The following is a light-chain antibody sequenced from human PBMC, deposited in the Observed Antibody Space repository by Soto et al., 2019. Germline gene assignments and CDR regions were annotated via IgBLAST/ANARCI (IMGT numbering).Light chain of an antibody. J-gene: IGKJ5*01. Sequence: EIVMTQSPATLSVSPGERATLSCRTSQSVSSNLAWYQQKPGQAPRLLMYGVSTRATGISARFSGSGSGTEFTLTISSLQSEDFAVYYCQQYNNWPPITFGQGTRLEIK. CDR1: QSVSSN. V-gene: IGKV3-15*01. CDR2: GVS. CDR3: QQYNNWPPIT.